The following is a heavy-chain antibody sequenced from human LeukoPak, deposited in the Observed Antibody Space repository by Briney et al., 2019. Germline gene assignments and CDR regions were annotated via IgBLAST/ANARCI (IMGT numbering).Heavy chain of an antibody. J-gene: IGHJ6*03. D-gene: IGHD3-16*01. Sequence: SETLSLTCAVYSGSFSGYYWSWIRQPPGMGLEWIGEINHRGSTNSNPSLKSRVTISVDTSKNQFSLKLSSVTAADTAVYCCASRWAFYYYMDVWGKGTTVTVSS. CDR2: INHRGST. V-gene: IGHV4-34*01. CDR3: ASRWAFYYYMDV. CDR1: SGSFSGYY.